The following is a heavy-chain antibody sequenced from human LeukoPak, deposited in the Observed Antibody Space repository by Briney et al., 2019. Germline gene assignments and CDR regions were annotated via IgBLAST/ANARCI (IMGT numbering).Heavy chain of an antibody. D-gene: IGHD5-24*01. V-gene: IGHV3-11*04. CDR3: ARAAVEMATDTVYYFDY. CDR1: GFTFSDCY. CDR2: ISSSGSTI. Sequence: PGGSLRLSCAASGFTFSDCYMSWIRQAPGKGLEWVSYISSSGSTIYYADSVKGRFTISRDNAKNSLYLQMNSLRAEDTAVYYCARAAVEMATDTVYYFDYWGQGTLVTVSS. J-gene: IGHJ4*02.